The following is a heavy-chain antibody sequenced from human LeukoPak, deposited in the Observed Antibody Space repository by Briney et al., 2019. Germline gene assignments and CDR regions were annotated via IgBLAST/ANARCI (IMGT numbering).Heavy chain of an antibody. CDR2: INPNRGGT. CDR1: GYTFTVYY. J-gene: IGHJ3*02. CDR3: ARRIAAAGTLAFDI. V-gene: IGHV1-2*02. Sequence: ASVKGCCKASGYTFTVYYMHWVGRAPGQGLAWMGWINPNRGGTNYAQKLQGRVTMTRDTSTSTAYMELSRLRSHDTAVYSCARRIAAAGTLAFDIWGQGTMVTVSS. D-gene: IGHD6-13*01.